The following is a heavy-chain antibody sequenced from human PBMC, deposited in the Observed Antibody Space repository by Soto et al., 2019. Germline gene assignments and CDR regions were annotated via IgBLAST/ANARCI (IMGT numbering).Heavy chain of an antibody. Sequence: HLQLQESGPGLEKPSETLSLTCTVSGGSISSSNYYWGWIRQPPGKGLEWIGSVYYSGNTYYTPSLKSRVTMSVDTSRNQFSLKLISVTAAGTAVYYGARHIRSYYYMVVWGKGSTVTV. CDR1: GGSISSSNYY. V-gene: IGHV4-39*01. CDR2: VYYSGNT. J-gene: IGHJ6*03. CDR3: ARHIRSYYYMVV.